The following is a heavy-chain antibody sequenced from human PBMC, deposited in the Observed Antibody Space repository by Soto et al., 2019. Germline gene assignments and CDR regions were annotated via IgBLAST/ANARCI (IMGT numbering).Heavy chain of an antibody. Sequence: PGGSLRLSCVASGLTFSSYAMSWVRQAPGKGLEWVSAISGSGGSTYYADSVKGRFTISRDNSKNTLYLQMNSLRAEDTAVYYCAKVYEQQLPTNYYYYGMDVWGQGTTVTVSS. CDR3: AKVYEQQLPTNYYYYGMDV. J-gene: IGHJ6*02. CDR1: GLTFSSYA. D-gene: IGHD6-13*01. V-gene: IGHV3-23*01. CDR2: ISGSGGST.